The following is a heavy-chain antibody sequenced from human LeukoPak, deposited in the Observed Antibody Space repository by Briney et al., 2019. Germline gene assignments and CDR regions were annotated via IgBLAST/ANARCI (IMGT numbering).Heavy chain of an antibody. V-gene: IGHV4-34*01. Sequence: SETLSLTCAVYGGSFSGYYWSWIRQPPGKGLEWIGEINHSGSTNYNPSLKSRVTISVDTSKNRFSLKLSSVTAADTAVYYCARGLKLRYSPWGQGTLVTVSS. D-gene: IGHD3-9*01. J-gene: IGHJ5*02. CDR1: GGSFSGYY. CDR2: INHSGST. CDR3: ARGLKLRYSP.